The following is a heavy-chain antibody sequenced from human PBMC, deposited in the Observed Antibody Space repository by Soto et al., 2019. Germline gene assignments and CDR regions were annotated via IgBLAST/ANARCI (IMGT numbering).Heavy chain of an antibody. V-gene: IGHV1-69*13. J-gene: IGHJ6*02. CDR1: GGTFSSYA. D-gene: IGHD1-26*01. CDR3: ARDGTPDYYYGMDV. CDR2: IIPIFGTA. Sequence: GVSVKVSCKASGGTFSSYAISWVRQAPGQGLEWMGGIIPIFGTANYAQKFQGRVTITADESTSTAYMELSSLRSEDTAVYYCARDGTPDYYYGMDVWGQGTTVTVSS.